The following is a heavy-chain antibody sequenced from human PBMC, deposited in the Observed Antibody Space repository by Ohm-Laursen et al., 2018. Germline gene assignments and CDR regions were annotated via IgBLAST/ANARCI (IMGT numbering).Heavy chain of an antibody. J-gene: IGHJ5*02. D-gene: IGHD3-3*01. CDR3: ARVGITIFGKLNWFDP. CDR1: GYTFTSYG. CDR2: ISAYNGNT. Sequence: ASVKVSCKASGYTFTSYGISWVRQAPGQGLEWMGWISAYNGNTNYAQKLQGRVTMTTDTSTSTAYMELRSLRSDDTAVYYCARVGITIFGKLNWFDPWGQGTLVTVSS. V-gene: IGHV1-18*01.